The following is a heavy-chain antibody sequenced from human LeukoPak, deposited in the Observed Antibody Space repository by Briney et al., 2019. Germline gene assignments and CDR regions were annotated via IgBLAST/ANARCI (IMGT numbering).Heavy chain of an antibody. CDR3: ARGGYYGSGIRGYFDY. D-gene: IGHD3-10*01. V-gene: IGHV1-46*01. CDR2: INPSGGST. J-gene: IGHJ4*02. CDR1: GYTFTSSY. Sequence: GASVKVSCKASGYTFTSSYMHWVRQAPGQGPEWMGIINPSGGSTTYAQKFQGRVTMTRDMSTSTVYMELSSLRSEDTAVYYCARGGYYGSGIRGYFDYWGQGTLVTVSS.